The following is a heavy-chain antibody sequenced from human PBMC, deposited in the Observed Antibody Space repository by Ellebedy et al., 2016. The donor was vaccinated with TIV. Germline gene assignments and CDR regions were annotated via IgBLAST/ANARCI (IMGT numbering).Heavy chain of an antibody. CDR2: FDPEAGET. CDR3: ATDFWSGYPDY. Sequence: ASVKVSCXVSRYTLTELSMHWVRQAPGKGLEWMGGFDPEAGETIYAQKFQGRVTMTEDTSTDTAYMELSSLRSEDTAVYYCATDFWSGYPDYWGQGTLVTVSS. V-gene: IGHV1-24*01. J-gene: IGHJ4*02. D-gene: IGHD3-3*01. CDR1: RYTLTELS.